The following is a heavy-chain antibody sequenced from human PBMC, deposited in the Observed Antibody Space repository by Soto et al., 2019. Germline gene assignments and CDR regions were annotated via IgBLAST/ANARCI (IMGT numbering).Heavy chain of an antibody. Sequence: ASVKVSCKASGYTFTSYYMHWVRQAPGQGLEWMGIINPSGGSTSYAQKFQGRFTISRDNAKNSLYLQMDSLRAEDTAVYYCARDSVYYGDYELHYFDYWGQGTLVTVSS. V-gene: IGHV1-46*01. CDR1: GYTFTSYY. J-gene: IGHJ4*02. CDR2: INPSGGST. CDR3: ARDSVYYGDYELHYFDY. D-gene: IGHD4-17*01.